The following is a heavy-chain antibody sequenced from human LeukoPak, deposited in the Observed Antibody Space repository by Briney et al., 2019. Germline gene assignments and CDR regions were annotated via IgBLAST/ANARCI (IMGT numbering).Heavy chain of an antibody. J-gene: IGHJ4*02. CDR3: AKDRQQLANLDY. D-gene: IGHD6-13*01. V-gene: IGHV3-23*01. Sequence: PGGSLRLACAASGSTFSNYGMSWVRQAPGKGLEWVSAIGGSGGSTYYADSVKGRFTISRDNSKNTLYLQMNSLRAEDTAVYYCAKDRQQLANLDYWGQGTLVTVSS. CDR2: IGGSGGST. CDR1: GSTFSNYG.